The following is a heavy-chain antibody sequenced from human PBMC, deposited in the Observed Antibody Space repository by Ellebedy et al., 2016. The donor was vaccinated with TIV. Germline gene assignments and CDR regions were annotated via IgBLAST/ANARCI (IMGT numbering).Heavy chain of an antibody. CDR1: GGTFSSYA. D-gene: IGHD3-16*02. CDR2: IIPIFGTA. V-gene: IGHV1-69*13. J-gene: IGHJ6*02. CDR3: ARDTGVLGELSSRYGYYYYYYGMDV. Sequence: AASVKVSCKASGGTFSSYAISWVRQAPGQGLEWMGGIIPIFGTANYAQKFQGRVTITADESTSTAYMELSSLRSEDTAVYYCARDTGVLGELSSRYGYYYYYYGMDVWGQGTTVTVSS.